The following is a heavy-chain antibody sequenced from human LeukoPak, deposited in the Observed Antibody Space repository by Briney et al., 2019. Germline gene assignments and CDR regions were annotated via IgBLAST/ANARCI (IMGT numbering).Heavy chain of an antibody. CDR3: AKDEGGGYCSGGSCYFNYGMDV. CDR2: ISYDGSNK. Sequence: GGSLRLSCAASGFTFSSYGMHWVRQAPGKGLEWVAVISYDGSNKYYADSVKGRFTISRDNSKNTLYLQMNSLRAEDTAVYYCAKDEGGGYCSGGSCYFNYGMDVWGKGTTVTVSP. J-gene: IGHJ6*04. V-gene: IGHV3-30*18. CDR1: GFTFSSYG. D-gene: IGHD2-15*01.